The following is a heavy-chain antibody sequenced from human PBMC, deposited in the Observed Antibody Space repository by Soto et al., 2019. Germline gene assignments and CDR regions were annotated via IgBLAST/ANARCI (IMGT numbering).Heavy chain of an antibody. D-gene: IGHD3-10*01. V-gene: IGHV4-38-2*01. Sequence: PSETLSLTCAVSGYSISSGYYWGWIRQPPGKGLEWIGSIYHSGSTYYNPSLKSRVTISVDTSKNQFSLKLSSVTAADTAVYYCARVEWFGELFPFDYWGQGTLVTVS. CDR1: GYSISSGYY. CDR3: ARVEWFGELFPFDY. CDR2: IYHSGST. J-gene: IGHJ4*02.